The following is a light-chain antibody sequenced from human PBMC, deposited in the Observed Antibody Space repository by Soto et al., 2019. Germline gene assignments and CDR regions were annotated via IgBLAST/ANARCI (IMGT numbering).Light chain of an antibody. V-gene: IGLV8-61*01. CDR2: STN. CDR3: VLYMGSGISL. CDR1: SGSVSTSSY. J-gene: IGLJ2*01. Sequence: QTVVTQEPSFSVSPGRTVTLTCGLSSGSVSTSSYPSWYQQTPGQAPRTLIYSTNTRSSRVPDRFSGSIIGNKAALTITGAQADDESDYYCVLYMGSGISLFGGGTKLTVL.